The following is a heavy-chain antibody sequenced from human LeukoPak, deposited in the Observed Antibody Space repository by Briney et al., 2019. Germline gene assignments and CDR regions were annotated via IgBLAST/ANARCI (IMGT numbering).Heavy chain of an antibody. J-gene: IGHJ3*02. CDR2: IKQDGSGE. D-gene: IGHD2-21*01. CDR1: GFTPSRYY. Sequence: GGSLRLSCVASGFTPSRYYMSWVRQAPGKGLEWVASIKQDGSGEYVDSVRGRFTISRDNAQNSMYLQVNSLRAEDTAAYYCARDTDCDGDCYWGAFDIWGQGTVVAVSS. CDR3: ARDTDCDGDCYWGAFDI. V-gene: IGHV3-7*01.